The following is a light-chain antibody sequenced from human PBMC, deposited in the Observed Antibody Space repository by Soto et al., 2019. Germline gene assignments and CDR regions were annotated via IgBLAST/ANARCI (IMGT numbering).Light chain of an antibody. Sequence: QSVLTQPASVSGSPGQSITISCPGTSSDVGGYNYVSWYQQLPGKAPKLLIHGNTNRPSGVPDRFSGSKSGTSASLAITGLQADDESDYYCQSYDECLSVHYVFGTGNKVTVL. CDR2: GNT. CDR1: SSDVGGYNY. J-gene: IGLJ1*01. CDR3: QSYDECLSVHYV. V-gene: IGLV1-40*01.